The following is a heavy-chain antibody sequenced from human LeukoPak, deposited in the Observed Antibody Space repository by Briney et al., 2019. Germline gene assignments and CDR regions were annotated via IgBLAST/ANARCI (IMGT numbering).Heavy chain of an antibody. D-gene: IGHD1-26*01. Sequence: PSETLSLTCTVSGGSISTSSYYWGWIRQPPGKGLEWIGSIYYSGSTYYNPSLKSRVTISVDTSKNQFSLKLSSVTAADTAVYYCARPYRGNYYYYYMDVWGKGTTVTVSS. V-gene: IGHV4-39*01. CDR1: GGSISTSSYY. CDR2: IYYSGST. J-gene: IGHJ6*03. CDR3: ARPYRGNYYYYYMDV.